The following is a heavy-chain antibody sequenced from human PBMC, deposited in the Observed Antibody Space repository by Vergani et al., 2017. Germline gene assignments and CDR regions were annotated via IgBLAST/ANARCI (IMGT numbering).Heavy chain of an antibody. CDR1: GGSISSSSYY. Sequence: QVQLQESGPGLVKPSETLSLTCTVSGGSISSSSYYWGRIRQPPGKGLEWIGSIYYSGSTYYNPSLKSRVTISVDTSKNQFSLKLSSVTAADTAVYYCATIVYCSSTSCRRTNQWGQGTLVTVSS. CDR3: ATIVYCSSTSCRRTNQ. J-gene: IGHJ4*02. D-gene: IGHD2-2*01. CDR2: IYYSGST. V-gene: IGHV4-39*07.